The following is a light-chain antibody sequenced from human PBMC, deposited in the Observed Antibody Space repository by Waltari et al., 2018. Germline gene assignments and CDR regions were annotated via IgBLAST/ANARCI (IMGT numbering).Light chain of an antibody. CDR2: HSS. J-gene: IGKJ5*01. CDR1: QNIGVY. CDR3: QYRSNGPPIT. Sequence: EIVLTQSPATLSLSPGERATLSCRASQNIGVYLGWYQQWCGQAPRLLIYHSSTRAIGIPVRFSGSGSGTDFTLTISSLEPEDFAVYYCQYRSNGPPITFGQGTRLEIK. V-gene: IGKV3-11*01.